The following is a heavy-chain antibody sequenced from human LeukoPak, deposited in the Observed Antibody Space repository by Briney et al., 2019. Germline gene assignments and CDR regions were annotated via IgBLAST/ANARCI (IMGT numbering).Heavy chain of an antibody. J-gene: IGHJ4*02. V-gene: IGHV3-21*01. CDR1: GFTFISYT. Sequence: GGSLRLSCAASGFTFISYTMNWVRQAPGKGLEWVSSISSSSSYIYYADSVKGRFTISRDNAKNSLYPQMNSLRAEDTAVYYCARAVGSGYYWEYYFDYWGQGTLVTVSS. D-gene: IGHD3-22*01. CDR3: ARAVGSGYYWEYYFDY. CDR2: ISSSSSYI.